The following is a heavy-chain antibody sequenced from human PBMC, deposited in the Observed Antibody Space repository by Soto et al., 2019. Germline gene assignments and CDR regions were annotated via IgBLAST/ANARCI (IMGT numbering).Heavy chain of an antibody. V-gene: IGHV3-23*01. CDR1: GFTFSVYA. CDR2: ISGSGDST. J-gene: IGHJ4*02. D-gene: IGHD3-10*01. CDR3: AKALYGGFTY. Sequence: EVRLLESGGGLVQPGGSLRLSCAASGFTFSVYAMSWVRQAPGKGLEWVSGISGSGDSTHYADSVKGRFTVARDNSKSMLYLQTNSLRAEDTAIYYCAKALYGGFTYWGQGTLFTVSS.